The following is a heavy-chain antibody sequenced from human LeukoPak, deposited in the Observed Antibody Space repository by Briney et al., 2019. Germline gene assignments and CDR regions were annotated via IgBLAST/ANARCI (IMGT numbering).Heavy chain of an antibody. J-gene: IGHJ3*02. Sequence: PGGSLRLSCAASGFTLSSYGMHWVRQAPGKGLEWVAFIRYDGSNKYYADSVKGRFTISRDNSKNTLYLQMNSLRAEDTAVYYCANIVVVPAAGHAFDIWGQGTMVTVSS. V-gene: IGHV3-30*02. CDR1: GFTLSSYG. D-gene: IGHD2-2*01. CDR2: IRYDGSNK. CDR3: ANIVVVPAAGHAFDI.